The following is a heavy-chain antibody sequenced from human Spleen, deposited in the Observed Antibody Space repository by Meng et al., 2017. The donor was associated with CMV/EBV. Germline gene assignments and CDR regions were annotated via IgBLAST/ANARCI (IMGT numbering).Heavy chain of an antibody. J-gene: IGHJ4*02. D-gene: IGHD6-19*01. CDR1: GGSISSYD. Sequence: SETLSLTCTVSGGSISSYDWSWIRQPPGKGLEWIGYIYYSGRPNYNPTLKSRVTTSVDTSKNQFSLKLSSATAADTAVYYCARVEIAVALFDYWGQGTLVTVSS. V-gene: IGHV4-59*12. CDR3: ARVEIAVALFDY. CDR2: IYYSGRP.